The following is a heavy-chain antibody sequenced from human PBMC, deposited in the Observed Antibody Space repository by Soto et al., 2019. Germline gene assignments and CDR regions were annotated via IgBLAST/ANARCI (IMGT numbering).Heavy chain of an antibody. D-gene: IGHD3-3*01. CDR1: GYTFASYV. CDR3: ARGHQLRFLEWLWSRHRDYYGMDV. V-gene: IGHV1-8*01. Sequence: GASVKVSGKASGYTFASYVINWVRQATGQGLEWIGWMYPTSGNTGYAQKFQGRVTMTRNTSISTAYMELSSLRSEDTAVYYCARGHQLRFLEWLWSRHRDYYGMDVWGQGTTVTVSS. CDR2: MYPTSGNT. J-gene: IGHJ6*02.